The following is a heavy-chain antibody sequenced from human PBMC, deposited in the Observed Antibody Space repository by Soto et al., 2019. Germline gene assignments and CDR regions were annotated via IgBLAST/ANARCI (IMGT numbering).Heavy chain of an antibody. Sequence: GGSPRLSCAASGFAFDDFAMHWVRQAPGKGLEWVSGISWNSNNIAYADSVKGRFTISRDNAKNSLYLQMNSLRTEDTALYYCAKDSVSYYYDSGGYPDYWGQGTLVTVS. J-gene: IGHJ4*02. CDR1: GFAFDDFA. CDR2: ISWNSNNI. V-gene: IGHV3-9*01. CDR3: AKDSVSYYYDSGGYPDY. D-gene: IGHD3-22*01.